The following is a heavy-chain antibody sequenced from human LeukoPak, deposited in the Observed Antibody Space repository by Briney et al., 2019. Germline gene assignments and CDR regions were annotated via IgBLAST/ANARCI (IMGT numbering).Heavy chain of an antibody. CDR1: GGSISSSSYY. CDR2: IYYSGST. D-gene: IGHD3-10*01. CDR3: ARHDEAMVRGHFDY. J-gene: IGHJ4*02. V-gene: IGHV4-39*01. Sequence: KASETLSLTCTVSGGSISSSSYYWGWIRQPPGKGLEWIGSIYYSGSTYYNPSLKSRVTISVDTSKNQFSLKLSSMTAADTAVYYCARHDEAMVRGHFDYWGQGTLVTVSS.